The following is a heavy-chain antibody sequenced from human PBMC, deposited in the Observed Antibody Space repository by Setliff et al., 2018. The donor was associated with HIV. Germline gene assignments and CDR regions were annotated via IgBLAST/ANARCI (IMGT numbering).Heavy chain of an antibody. J-gene: IGHJ4*02. D-gene: IGHD3-9*01. CDR2: IYHSGRT. Sequence: PSETLSLTCTVSGGSISSNSYCWGWIRQPPGKGLEWIGSIYHSGRTYYNPSLKSRVTISVDTSKNQFSLKLTSATAADTAVYYCARDQPQDYDSLTGYYTGRYFDYWGRGTLVTVSS. CDR1: GGSISSNSYC. V-gene: IGHV4-39*07. CDR3: ARDQPQDYDSLTGYYTGRYFDY.